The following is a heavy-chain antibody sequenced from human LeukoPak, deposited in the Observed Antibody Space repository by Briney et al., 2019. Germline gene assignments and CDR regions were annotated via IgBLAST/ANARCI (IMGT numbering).Heavy chain of an antibody. V-gene: IGHV1-8*01. CDR2: MNPNSGNT. J-gene: IGHJ2*01. CDR3: ARGRGQWLARGTNRYFDL. Sequence: GASVKVSCKASGYTFTSYDINWVRQATGQGLEWMGWMNPNSGNTGYAQKFQGRVTMTRNTSISTAYMELSSLRSEDTAVYYCARGRGQWLARGTNRYFDLWGRGTLVTVSS. CDR1: GYTFTSYD. D-gene: IGHD6-19*01.